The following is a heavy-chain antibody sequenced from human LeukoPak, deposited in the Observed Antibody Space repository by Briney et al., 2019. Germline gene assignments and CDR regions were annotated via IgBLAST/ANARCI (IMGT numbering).Heavy chain of an antibody. Sequence: GASVKVSCKASGYTFTTYGISWVRQAPGQGLEWMGWISTYNGNPTCVQNLQGRVTMTTDTSTSTAYMELRSLRSDDTAVYYCARDSGRIAANFDYWGQGTLVTVSS. V-gene: IGHV1-18*01. J-gene: IGHJ4*02. CDR3: ARDSGRIAANFDY. CDR1: GYTFTTYG. D-gene: IGHD6-13*01. CDR2: ISTYNGNP.